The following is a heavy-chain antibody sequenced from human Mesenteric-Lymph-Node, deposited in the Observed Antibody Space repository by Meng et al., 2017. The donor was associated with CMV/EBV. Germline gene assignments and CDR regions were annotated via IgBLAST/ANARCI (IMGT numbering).Heavy chain of an antibody. CDR1: GFIFSHHA. CDR3: AKDRDYGDFESGDY. Sequence: SGFIFSHHAMTWVRQAPGEGLEWVSSIPGSGDRTYYADSVKGRFTISRDNSKNTLYLQMNSLRAEDTAVYFCAKDRDYGDFESGDYWGQGTLVTVSS. V-gene: IGHV3-23*01. D-gene: IGHD4-17*01. J-gene: IGHJ4*02. CDR2: IPGSGDRT.